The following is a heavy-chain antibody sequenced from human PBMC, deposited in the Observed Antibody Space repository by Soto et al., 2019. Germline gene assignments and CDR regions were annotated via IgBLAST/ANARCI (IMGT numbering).Heavy chain of an antibody. J-gene: IGHJ6*03. CDR1: GYTFTGYY. Sequence: ASVKVSCKASGYTFTGYYMHWVRQAPGQGLGWMGWINPNSGGTNYAQKFQGWVTMTRDTSISTAYMELSRLRSDDTAVYYCARGGVPAASPYYYYYMDVWGKGTTVTV. CDR2: INPNSGGT. CDR3: ARGGVPAASPYYYYYMDV. D-gene: IGHD2-2*01. V-gene: IGHV1-2*04.